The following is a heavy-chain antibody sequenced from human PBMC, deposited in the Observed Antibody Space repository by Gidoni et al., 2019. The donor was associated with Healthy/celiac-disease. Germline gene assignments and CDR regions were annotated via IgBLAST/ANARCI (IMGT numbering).Heavy chain of an antibody. CDR2: ISSSSSYI. J-gene: IGHJ3*02. CDR1: GFTFSSYS. D-gene: IGHD6-19*01. Sequence: EVQLVESGGGLVKPGGSLRLSCAASGFTFSSYSMNWVRQAPGKGLEWVSSISSSSSYIYYADSVKGRFTISRDNAKNSLYLQMNSLRAEDTAVYYCARDRSGWPRGAFDIWGQGTMVTVSS. CDR3: ARDRSGWPRGAFDI. V-gene: IGHV3-21*01.